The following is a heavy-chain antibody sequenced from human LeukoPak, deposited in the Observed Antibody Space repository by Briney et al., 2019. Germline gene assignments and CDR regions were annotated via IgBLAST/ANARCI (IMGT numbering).Heavy chain of an antibody. CDR1: GFTFSSYS. J-gene: IGHJ4*02. CDR2: ISSSSSTI. V-gene: IGHV3-48*01. D-gene: IGHD2-2*02. CDR3: ARVRGPIPRSAYDY. Sequence: GGSLRLSCAASGFTFSSYSMNCVPQAPGKGLEWVSYISSSSSTIYYADSVKGRFTISRDNAKNSLHLQMNSLRAEDTAVYYCARVRGPIPRSAYDYWGQGTLVSVSS.